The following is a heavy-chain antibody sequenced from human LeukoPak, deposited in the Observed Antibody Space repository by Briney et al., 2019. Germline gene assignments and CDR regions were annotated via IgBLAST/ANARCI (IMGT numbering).Heavy chain of an antibody. Sequence: SQTLSLTCAISGDSVSSNSAAWNWIRQSPSRGLEWLGRTYYRSKWYNDYAVSVKSRITINPDTSKNQFSLQLNSVTPEDTAVYYCARAGAMTTVTLGASDIWGQGTMVTVSS. CDR2: TYYRSKWYN. CDR3: ARAGAMTTVTLGASDI. D-gene: IGHD4-17*01. J-gene: IGHJ3*02. CDR1: GDSVSSNSAA. V-gene: IGHV6-1*01.